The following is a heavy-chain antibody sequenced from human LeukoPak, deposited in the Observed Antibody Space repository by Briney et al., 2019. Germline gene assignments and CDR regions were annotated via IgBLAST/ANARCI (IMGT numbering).Heavy chain of an antibody. CDR1: GGSFSGYY. J-gene: IGHJ5*02. CDR3: ARVARITIFGVVRSRSNWFDP. Sequence: SQTLSLTCAVYGGSFSGYYWSWIRQPPGKGLDWIGEINHSGSTNYNPSLKSLVTISVDTSKNQFSLKLCSATAADTAVYYCARVARITIFGVVRSRSNWFDPWGQGTLVTVSS. V-gene: IGHV4-34*01. CDR2: INHSGST. D-gene: IGHD3-3*01.